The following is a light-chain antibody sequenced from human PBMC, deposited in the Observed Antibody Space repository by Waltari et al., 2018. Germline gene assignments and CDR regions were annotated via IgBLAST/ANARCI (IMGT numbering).Light chain of an antibody. CDR2: DAS. CDR3: QKYGSLPAT. CDR1: QSISRF. V-gene: IGKV3-20*01. J-gene: IGKJ1*01. Sequence: EIMLTQSPGTLSLSPGERATLSCRASQSISRFLAWYQQKPGQAPRLLIYDASSRATGIPDRFSGSGSGTDFSLTIRLEPEDIAVYYCQKYGSLPATFGQGNKVEIK.